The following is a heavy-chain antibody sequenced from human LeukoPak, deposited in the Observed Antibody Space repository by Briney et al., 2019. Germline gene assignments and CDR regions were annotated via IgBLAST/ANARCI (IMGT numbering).Heavy chain of an antibody. V-gene: IGHV1-2*02. D-gene: IGHD3-3*02. CDR2: INPNSGGT. CDR3: ARAFFNSGFDY. J-gene: IGHJ4*02. CDR1: GYTFTGYY. Sequence: ASVRASCKASGYTFTGYYVHWLRQAPGQGLTWMGWINPNSGGTDYAQQYQGRITLTRDTSISTVYMELSSLTSDDSAVYFCARAFFNSGFDYWGQGTLVTVSS.